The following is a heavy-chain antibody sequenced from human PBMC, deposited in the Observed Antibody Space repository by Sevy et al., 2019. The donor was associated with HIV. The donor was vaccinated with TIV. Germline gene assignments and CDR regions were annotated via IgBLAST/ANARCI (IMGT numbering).Heavy chain of an antibody. J-gene: IGHJ4*02. D-gene: IGHD1-26*01. V-gene: IGHV4-59*08. CDR1: GGSITSLY. CDR2: IYYNGNI. Sequence: SETLSLTCTASGGSITSLYWNWIRQPPGKGLEWIANIYYNGNINYNPSLKSRVTSSLDTSKNQFSLRLSSVTAADTAMYYCAGENAWGRGYSWGQGTLVTVSS. CDR3: AGENAWGRGYS.